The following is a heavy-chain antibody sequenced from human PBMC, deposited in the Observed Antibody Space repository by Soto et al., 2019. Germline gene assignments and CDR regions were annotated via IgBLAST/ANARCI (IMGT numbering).Heavy chain of an antibody. Sequence: GGSLRLSCAASGFTFSNAWMSWVRQAPGKGLEWVGRIKSKTDGGTTDYAAPVKGRFTISRDDSKNTLYLQMNSLKTEDTAVYYCTTDYSPCSGGSCYPFDYWGQGTLVTVPQ. J-gene: IGHJ4*02. CDR3: TTDYSPCSGGSCYPFDY. D-gene: IGHD2-15*01. CDR1: GFTFSNAW. V-gene: IGHV3-15*01. CDR2: IKSKTDGGTT.